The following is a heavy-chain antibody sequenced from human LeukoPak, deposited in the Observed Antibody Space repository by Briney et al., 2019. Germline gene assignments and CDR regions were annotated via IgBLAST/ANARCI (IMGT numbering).Heavy chain of an antibody. Sequence: GGSLRLSCAASGFTFSSYAMHWVRQAPGKGLEYVSAISSNGGSTYYANSVKGRFTISRDNSKNTLYLQMGSLRAEDMAVYYCARAFQGYDFWSGYYQDAFDIWGQGTMVTVSS. CDR3: ARAFQGYDFWSGYYQDAFDI. J-gene: IGHJ3*02. CDR2: ISSNGGST. V-gene: IGHV3-64*01. CDR1: GFTFSSYA. D-gene: IGHD3-3*01.